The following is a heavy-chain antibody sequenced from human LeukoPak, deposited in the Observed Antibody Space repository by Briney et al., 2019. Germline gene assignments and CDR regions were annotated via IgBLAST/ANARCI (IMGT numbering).Heavy chain of an antibody. CDR1: GFTFGTFD. Sequence: GGSLRLSCAASGFTFGTFDMSWVRQAPGKGLEWVSTLACLDASCTEYYSDSVKGRFSISRDTSRNTLSLQVNSLRVEDTAMYYCVRDSEGIFDYWGQGTLVTVPS. V-gene: IGHV3-23*01. D-gene: IGHD3-10*01. CDR3: VRDSEGIFDY. CDR2: LACLDASCTE. J-gene: IGHJ4*02.